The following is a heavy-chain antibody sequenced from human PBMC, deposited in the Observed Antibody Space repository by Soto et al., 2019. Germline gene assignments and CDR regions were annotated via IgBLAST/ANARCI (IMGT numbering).Heavy chain of an antibody. V-gene: IGHV1-18*01. J-gene: IGHJ6*01. Sequence: QGQLVQSGPEVKKSGASVKVSCKASGYTFSRYGISWVRQAPGQGLEWMGWISGYNGDTKYAQKVQGRVTMTIDTSTYTAYMALRSLTSDDTAIYYCAKNGQPPYYYYGMDVW. CDR3: AKNGQPPYYYYGMDV. CDR1: GYTFSRYG. CDR2: ISGYNGDT. D-gene: IGHD2-8*01.